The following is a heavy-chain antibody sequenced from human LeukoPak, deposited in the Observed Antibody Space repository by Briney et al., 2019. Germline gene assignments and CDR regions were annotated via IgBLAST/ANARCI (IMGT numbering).Heavy chain of an antibody. Sequence: GGSLRLSCAASGFTFSSYSMNWVRQAPGKGLEWVSGIGSSGNTWYADSVKGRFTISRDNSKNTLYLQMNSLRAEDTAVYYCAKYKVRGVYYFDYWGQGTLVTVSS. CDR2: IGSSGNT. CDR1: GFTFSSYS. D-gene: IGHD3-10*01. V-gene: IGHV3-23*01. J-gene: IGHJ4*02. CDR3: AKYKVRGVYYFDY.